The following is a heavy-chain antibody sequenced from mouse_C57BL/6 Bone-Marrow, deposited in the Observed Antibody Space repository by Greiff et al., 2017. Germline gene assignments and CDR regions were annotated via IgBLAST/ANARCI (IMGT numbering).Heavy chain of an antibody. CDR1: GYTFTSYD. Sequence: VQLHQSGPELVKPGASVKLSCKASGYTFTSYDINWVKQRPGQGLEWIGWIYPRDGSTKYTEKFKGKATLTVDTSSSTAYMELHSLTSEDSAVYFCAREGNWDRNYFDYWGQGTTLTVSS. D-gene: IGHD4-1*01. J-gene: IGHJ2*01. CDR2: IYPRDGST. CDR3: AREGNWDRNYFDY. V-gene: IGHV1-85*01.